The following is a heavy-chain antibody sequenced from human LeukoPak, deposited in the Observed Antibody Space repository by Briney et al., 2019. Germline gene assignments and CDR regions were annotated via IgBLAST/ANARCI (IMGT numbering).Heavy chain of an antibody. CDR2: INPNSGGT. CDR3: ARDRDTAMAHFDY. D-gene: IGHD5-18*01. V-gene: IGHV1-2*02. CDR1: GYTFTGYY. J-gene: IGHJ4*02. Sequence: GASVKVSCKASGYTFTGYYMHWVRQAPGQGLEWMGWINPNSGGTNYAQKFQGRVTMTRDTSISTAYMELSRLRSDDTAVYYCARDRDTAMAHFDYWGQGTLVTVSS.